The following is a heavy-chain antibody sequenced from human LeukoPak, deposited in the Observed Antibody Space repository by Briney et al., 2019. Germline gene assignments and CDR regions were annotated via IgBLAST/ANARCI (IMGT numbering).Heavy chain of an antibody. D-gene: IGHD6-19*01. J-gene: IGHJ4*02. CDR2: ISYDGSNK. Sequence: GGSLRLSCAASGFTFNNYGMHWVRQAPGKGLEWVAVISYDGSNKYCADSVKGRFTISRDNSKNTLYLQMNSLRAEDTAVYYCAPGPYRAMAGYFDYWGQGTLVTVSS. V-gene: IGHV3-30*03. CDR1: GFTFNNYG. CDR3: APGPYRAMAGYFDY.